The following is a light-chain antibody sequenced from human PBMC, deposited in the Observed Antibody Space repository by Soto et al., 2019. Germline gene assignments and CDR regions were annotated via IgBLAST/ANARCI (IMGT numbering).Light chain of an antibody. CDR3: QQRSDWTRT. J-gene: IGKJ1*01. CDR1: QSIGTY. V-gene: IGKV3-11*01. Sequence: EIVFTQSPVTLSLSPGERATLSCRARQSIGTYLAWYQQKPDQAPRLLIYHASNRATGIPARFSGSVSVTDFTLTISSLEPEDFAVYYCQQRSDWTRTFGQGTKVEVK. CDR2: HAS.